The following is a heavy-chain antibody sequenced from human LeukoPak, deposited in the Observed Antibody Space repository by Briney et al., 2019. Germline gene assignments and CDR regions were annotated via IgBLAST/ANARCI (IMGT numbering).Heavy chain of an antibody. CDR2: IKQDGSEK. CDR1: GFTFSTYS. CDR3: ARWATSFDL. D-gene: IGHD3-3*01. Sequence: TGGSLRLSCAASGFTFSTYSMNWVRQAPGKGLAWVANIKQDGSEKYYVDSVTGRFTISRDNAKNSLFLQMNSLRAEDTAVYYCARWATSFDLWGQGTLVTVSS. V-gene: IGHV3-7*01. J-gene: IGHJ4*02.